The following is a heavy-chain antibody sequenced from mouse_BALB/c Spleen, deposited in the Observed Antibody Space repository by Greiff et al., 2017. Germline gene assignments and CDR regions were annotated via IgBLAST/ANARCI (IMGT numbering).Heavy chain of an antibody. D-gene: IGHD2-3*01. CDR1: GYTFTDYA. Sequence: QVQLQQSGAELVRPGVSVKISCKGSGYTFTDYAMHWVKQSHAKSLEWIGVISTYYGDASYNQKFKGKATMTVDKSSSTAYMELARLTSEDSAIYYCARSEDGYYRFAYWGQGTLVTVSA. CDR3: ARSEDGYYRFAY. CDR2: ISTYYGDA. J-gene: IGHJ3*01. V-gene: IGHV1S137*01.